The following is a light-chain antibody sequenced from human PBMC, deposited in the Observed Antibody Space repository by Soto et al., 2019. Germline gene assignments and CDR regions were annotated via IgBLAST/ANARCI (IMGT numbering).Light chain of an antibody. J-gene: IGKJ1*01. CDR1: QSISKY. CDR2: DAS. V-gene: IGKV1-39*01. CDR3: QQSYTTPPWT. Sequence: DLQMTQSPSSLSASVGDRVTITCRASQSISKYLNWYQQKPGKAPKVLIYDASSLQSGVPSRFSGSGSGTDFTLTISSLQPEDFATYYCQQSYTTPPWTFGQGTKVEIK.